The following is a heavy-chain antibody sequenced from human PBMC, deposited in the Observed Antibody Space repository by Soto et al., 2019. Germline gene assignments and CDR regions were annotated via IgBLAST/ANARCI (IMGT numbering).Heavy chain of an antibody. V-gene: IGHV3-11*01. D-gene: IGHD2-8*01. CDR1: GFTFSDYY. CDR3: ASSRGYCTNGVCYAYYYGMDV. CDR2: ISSSGSTI. J-gene: IGHJ6*02. Sequence: GSLRLSCAASGFTFSDYYMSWIRQAPGKGLEWVSYISSSGSTIYYADSVKGRFTISRDNAKNSLYLQMNSLRAEDTAVYYCASSRGYCTNGVCYAYYYGMDVWGQGTTVTVSS.